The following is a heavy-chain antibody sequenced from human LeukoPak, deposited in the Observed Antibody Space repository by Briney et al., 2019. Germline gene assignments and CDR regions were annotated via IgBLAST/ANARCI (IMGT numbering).Heavy chain of an antibody. CDR3: AKSTTVTIDY. J-gene: IGHJ4*02. CDR2: ISGSGGIT. CDR1: GFTFSSYG. V-gene: IGHV3-23*01. D-gene: IGHD4-17*01. Sequence: PGGSLRLSCAASGFTFSSYGMNWVRQAPGKGLEWVSDISGSGGITYYADSVKGRFSISRDNSKNTLYLQMNSLRAEDTAVYYCAKSTTVTIDYWGQGTLVTVSS.